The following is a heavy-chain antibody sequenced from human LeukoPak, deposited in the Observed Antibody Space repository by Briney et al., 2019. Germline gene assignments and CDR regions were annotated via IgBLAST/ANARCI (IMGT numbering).Heavy chain of an antibody. CDR1: GGSFSGYY. CDR3: ARGPRFQH. D-gene: IGHD6-6*01. Sequence: SETLSLTCAVYGGSFSGYYWSWVRQPPGKGLEWIGEINHSGSTNYNPSLKSRVTISVDTPKNQFSLKLSSVTAADTAVYYCARGPRFQHWGQGTLVTVSS. CDR2: INHSGST. V-gene: IGHV4-34*01. J-gene: IGHJ1*01.